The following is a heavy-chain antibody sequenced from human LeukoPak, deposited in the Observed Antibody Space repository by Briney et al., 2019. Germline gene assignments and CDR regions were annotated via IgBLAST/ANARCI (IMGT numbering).Heavy chain of an antibody. CDR2: ITSSGSTI. CDR3: ASIGRPAAFDI. D-gene: IGHD6-6*01. V-gene: IGHV3-11*01. J-gene: IGHJ3*02. Sequence: GGSLRLSCAASGFTFSDYYMSWIRQAPGKGLEWVSYITSSGSTIYYADSMKGRYTISRDNAKHSLFLQLDSLRAEDTAVYYCASIGRPAAFDIWGQGTLVIVSS. CDR1: GFTFSDYY.